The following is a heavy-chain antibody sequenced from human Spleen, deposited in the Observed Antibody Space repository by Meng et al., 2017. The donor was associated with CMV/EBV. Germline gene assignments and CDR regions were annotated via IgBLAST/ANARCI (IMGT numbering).Heavy chain of an antibody. Sequence: GALRLSCAASGFSFGAYGLHWVRQAPGKGLEWVSSTSGSGTYYEESVKGRFTISRDNYKNTLYLQMNTVRAEDTAVYYCAKALGVTHALALWGQGTMVTVSS. CDR2: TSGSGT. CDR1: GFSFGAYG. J-gene: IGHJ3*01. V-gene: IGHV3-NL1*01. D-gene: IGHD2-15*01. CDR3: AKALGVTHALAL.